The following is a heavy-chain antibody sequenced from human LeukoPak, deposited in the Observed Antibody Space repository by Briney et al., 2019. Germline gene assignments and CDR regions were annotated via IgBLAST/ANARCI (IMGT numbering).Heavy chain of an antibody. Sequence: PGGSLRLSCAASGFTFSSYGMHWVRQTPGKGLEWVALISFDGSIEYYVDSVKGRFTISRDNSKNTLFLQMNSLRPEDTPVYYCAKDSDIAVAGSDDALDVWGQGTMVTVSS. CDR3: AKDSDIAVAGSDDALDV. V-gene: IGHV3-30*18. D-gene: IGHD6-19*01. J-gene: IGHJ3*01. CDR1: GFTFSSYG. CDR2: ISFDGSIE.